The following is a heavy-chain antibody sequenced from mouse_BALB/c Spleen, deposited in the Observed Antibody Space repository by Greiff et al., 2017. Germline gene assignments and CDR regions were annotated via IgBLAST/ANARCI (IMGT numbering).Heavy chain of an antibody. CDR3: TRDDYEGFAY. CDR2: IDTSDSYT. Sequence: QVQLQQPGAELVMPGASVKMSCKASGYTFTDYWMHWVKQRPGQGLEWIGAIDTSDSYTNYNQKFKDKATLTVDKSSSTAYMQLSSPTSEDSAVYYCTRDDYEGFAYWGQGTLVTVSA. J-gene: IGHJ3*01. CDR1: GYTFTDYW. D-gene: IGHD2-4*01. V-gene: IGHV1-69*01.